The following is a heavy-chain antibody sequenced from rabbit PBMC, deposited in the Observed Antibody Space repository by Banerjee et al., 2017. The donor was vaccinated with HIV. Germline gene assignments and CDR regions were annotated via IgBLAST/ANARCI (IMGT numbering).Heavy chain of an antibody. CDR1: GFSFSSS. J-gene: IGHJ4*01. V-gene: IGHV1S40*01. CDR2: IYAGSGST. Sequence: QSLEESGGDLVKPGASLTLTCTASGFSFSSSMCWVRQAPGKGLEWIACIYAGSGSTYYATWAKGRFTISKTSPTTVTLQMTSLTAADTATYFCARGGGYAEYGYALNLWGPGTLVTVS. CDR3: ARGGGYAEYGYALNL. D-gene: IGHD6-1*01.